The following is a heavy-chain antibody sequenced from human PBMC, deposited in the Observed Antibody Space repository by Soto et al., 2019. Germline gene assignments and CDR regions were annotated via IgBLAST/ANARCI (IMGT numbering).Heavy chain of an antibody. CDR1: GFTFSSYA. CDR2: ISGSGGST. V-gene: IGHV3-23*01. CDR3: AKMGIQLWLTPLDY. D-gene: IGHD5-18*01. Sequence: GGSLRLSCAASGFTFSSYAMSWVRQAPGKGLEWVSAISGSGGSTYYADSVKGRFTISRDNSKNTLYLQMNSLRAEDTAVYYCAKMGIQLWLTPLDYWGQGTLVTVS. J-gene: IGHJ4*02.